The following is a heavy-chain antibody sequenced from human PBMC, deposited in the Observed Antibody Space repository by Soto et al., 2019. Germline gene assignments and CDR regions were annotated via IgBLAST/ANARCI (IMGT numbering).Heavy chain of an antibody. Sequence: QVQLVESGGGVVQPGRSLRLSCAASGFIFRNIGMHWVRRAPGKGLEWVAVISGDGNDKYYPDSMKGRFTISRDNFNNQLYLQLNSLRPEDTAVYHCVQGASTAHQPLDSWGQGVLVTVSS. CDR1: GFIFRNIG. D-gene: IGHD1-26*01. CDR3: VQGASTAHQPLDS. J-gene: IGHJ4*02. V-gene: IGHV3-30*03. CDR2: ISGDGNDK.